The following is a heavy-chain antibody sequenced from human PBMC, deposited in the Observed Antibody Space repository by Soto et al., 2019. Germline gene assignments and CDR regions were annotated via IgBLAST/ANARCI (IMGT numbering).Heavy chain of an antibody. J-gene: IGHJ6*02. CDR2: IIPIFGTA. CDR1: GGTFSSYA. CDR3: ARDPLVDTAMVGFRYYCMDV. V-gene: IGHV1-69*13. D-gene: IGHD5-18*01. Sequence: ASVKVSCKASGGTFSSYAISWVRQAPGQGLEWMGGIIPIFGTANYAQKFQGRVTITADESTSTAYMELSSLRSEDTAVYYCARDPLVDTAMVGFRYYCMDVWGQGTTVSVSS.